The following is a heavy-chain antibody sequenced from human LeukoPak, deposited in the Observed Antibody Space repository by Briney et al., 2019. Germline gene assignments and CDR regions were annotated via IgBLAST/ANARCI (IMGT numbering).Heavy chain of an antibody. Sequence: GGSLRVSCAASGFTFSSYGMHWVRQAPGKGLEWVAFIRYDGSNKYYADSVKGRFTISRDNSKNTLYLQMNSLRAEDTAVYYCAKASSYYYDSSGYQDYFDYWGQETLVTVSS. CDR3: AKASSYYYDSSGYQDYFDY. V-gene: IGHV3-30*02. D-gene: IGHD3-22*01. J-gene: IGHJ4*02. CDR1: GFTFSSYG. CDR2: IRYDGSNK.